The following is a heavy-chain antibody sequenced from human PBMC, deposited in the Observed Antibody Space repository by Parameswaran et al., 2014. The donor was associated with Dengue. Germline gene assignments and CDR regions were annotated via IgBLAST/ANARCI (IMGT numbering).Heavy chain of an antibody. CDR2: VNPSNGGA. Sequence: WVRQALDKGLSGWDGVNPSNGGAHYAQKFQGRVTMTRDTSISTAYMYLSRLTSDDTVVYYCARSAGYNSGWDLDSWGQGALVTVSS. V-gene: IGHV1-2*05. J-gene: IGHJ4*02. CDR3: ARSAGYNSGWDLDS. D-gene: IGHD6-19*01.